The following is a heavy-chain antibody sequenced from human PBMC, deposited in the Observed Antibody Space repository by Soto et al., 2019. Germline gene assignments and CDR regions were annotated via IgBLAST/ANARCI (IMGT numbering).Heavy chain of an antibody. CDR2: ISSSSSYI. V-gene: IGHV3-21*01. J-gene: IGHJ4*02. CDR1: GFTFSSYS. Sequence: EVQLVESGGGLVKPGGSLRLSCAASGFTFSSYSMNWVRQAPGKGLEWVSSISSSSSYIYYADSVKGRFTISRDNAKNSLYLQMNSLRAEDAAVYYCARAPVPYYFDYWGQGTLVTVSS. CDR3: ARAPVPYYFDY.